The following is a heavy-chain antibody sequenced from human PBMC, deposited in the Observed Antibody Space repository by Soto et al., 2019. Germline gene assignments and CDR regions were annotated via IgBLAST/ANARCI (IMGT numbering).Heavy chain of an antibody. D-gene: IGHD4-4*01. CDR3: ARATTVTTYYYYYYMDV. V-gene: IGHV4-31*03. CDR1: GGSISSGGYY. CDR2: IYYSGST. Sequence: SETLSLTCTVSGGSISSGGYYWSWIRQHPGKGLEWIGYIYYSGSTYYNPSLKSRVTISVDTSKNQYSLKLSSVTAADTAVYYCARATTVTTYYYYYYMDVWGKGTTVTVSS. J-gene: IGHJ6*03.